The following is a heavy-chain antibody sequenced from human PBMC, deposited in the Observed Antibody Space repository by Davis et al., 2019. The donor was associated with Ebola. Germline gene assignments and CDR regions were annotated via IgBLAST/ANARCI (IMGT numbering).Heavy chain of an antibody. J-gene: IGHJ6*04. V-gene: IGHV3-21*04. Sequence: GESLKISCAASGFTFSTYAMGWVRQAPGKGLEWVSSISSSSSYIYYADSVKGRFTISRDNSKNTLYLQMNSLRAEDTAVYYCARVDYGGNSLIHYYYGMDVWGKGTTVTVSS. CDR2: ISSSSSYI. CDR3: ARVDYGGNSLIHYYYGMDV. D-gene: IGHD4-23*01. CDR1: GFTFSTYA.